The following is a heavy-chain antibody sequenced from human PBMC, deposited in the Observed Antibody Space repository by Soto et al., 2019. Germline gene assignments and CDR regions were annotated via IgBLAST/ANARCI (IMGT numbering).Heavy chain of an antibody. Sequence: EVQLVESGGDLVQPGGSLRLSCVASGFTVSGNYMIWVRQAPGKGLEWVSLSYSGGSAYYADSVKGRFTVSRDNSKNTLSLQINSLRAEDTAVYYCASRSVPTMSWFFDLWGRGSLVTVSS. D-gene: IGHD5-12*01. CDR2: SYSGGSA. V-gene: IGHV3-66*01. J-gene: IGHJ2*01. CDR3: ASRSVPTMSWFFDL. CDR1: GFTVSGNY.